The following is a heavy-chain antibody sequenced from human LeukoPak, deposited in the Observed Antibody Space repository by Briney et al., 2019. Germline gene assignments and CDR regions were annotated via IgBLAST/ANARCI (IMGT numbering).Heavy chain of an antibody. CDR2: IYHSGST. J-gene: IGHJ3*02. CDR1: GGSISSGGYS. D-gene: IGHD5-12*01. CDR3: ARGTSGYDWDDAFDI. V-gene: IGHV4-30-2*01. Sequence: SETLSLTCAVSGGSISSGGYSWSWIRQPPGKGLEWIGYIYHSGSTYYNPSLKSRVTISVDGSKNQFSLKLSSVTAADTAVYYCARGTSGYDWDDAFDIWGQGTMVTVSS.